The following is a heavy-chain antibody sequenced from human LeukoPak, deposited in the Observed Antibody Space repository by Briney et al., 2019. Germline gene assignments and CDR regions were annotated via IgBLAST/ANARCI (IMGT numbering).Heavy chain of an antibody. CDR1: GYTFTGYY. J-gene: IGHJ6*02. D-gene: IGHD1-14*01. CDR2: INPNNGGT. CDR3: ARDLGSPPYYGMDV. Sequence: ASVKVSFKSSGYTFTGYYKHWVRQPPAQGMELVGWINPNNGGTNYAQKFQGWRTMTRETSISRAYMALSRLRSDDTAVYYCARDLGSPPYYGMDVWGQGTTVTVSS. V-gene: IGHV1-2*04.